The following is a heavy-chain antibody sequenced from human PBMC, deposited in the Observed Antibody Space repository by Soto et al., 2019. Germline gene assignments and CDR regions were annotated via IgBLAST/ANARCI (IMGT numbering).Heavy chain of an antibody. D-gene: IGHD2-2*02. Sequence: RASVKVSCKASGYTFTSYAMHWVRQAPGQRLEWMGWINAGNGNTKYSQKFQGRVTITRDTSASTAYMELSSLRSEDTAVYYCARARLYCSSTSCYTSIYYYYGMDVWGQGTTVTVSS. CDR1: GYTFTSYA. J-gene: IGHJ6*02. CDR2: INAGNGNT. V-gene: IGHV1-3*01. CDR3: ARARLYCSSTSCYTSIYYYYGMDV.